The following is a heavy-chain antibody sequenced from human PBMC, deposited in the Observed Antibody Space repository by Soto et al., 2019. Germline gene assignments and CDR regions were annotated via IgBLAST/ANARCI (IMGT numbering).Heavy chain of an antibody. CDR3: ARELAYYGSGSYWRYFDY. CDR1: GGSISSSSYY. J-gene: IGHJ4*02. D-gene: IGHD3-10*01. V-gene: IGHV4-39*07. CDR2: IYYSGST. Sequence: NPSETLSLTCTVSGGSISSSSYYWGWIRQPPGKGLEWIGSIYYSGSTYYNPSLKSRVTISVDTSKNQFSLKLSSVTAADTAVYYCARELAYYGSGSYWRYFDYWGQGTLVTV.